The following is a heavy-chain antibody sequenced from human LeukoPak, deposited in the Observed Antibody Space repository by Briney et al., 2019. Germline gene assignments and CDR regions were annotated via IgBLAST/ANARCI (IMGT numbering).Heavy chain of an antibody. CDR3: ARKGESGLYY. CDR1: AFTFSRYW. Sequence: SRGSLRLSCAASAFTFSRYWIHWVRQAPGKGLVWVSRINSGGSSTNYADSVKGRFTISRDNAKNTLYLQMNSLRAEDTAVYYCARKGESGLYYWGQGTLVTVSS. D-gene: IGHD3-16*01. V-gene: IGHV3-74*01. J-gene: IGHJ4*02. CDR2: INSGGSST.